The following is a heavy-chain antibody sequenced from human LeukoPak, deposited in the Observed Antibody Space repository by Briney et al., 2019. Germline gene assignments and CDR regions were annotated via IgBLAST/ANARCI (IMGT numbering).Heavy chain of an antibody. J-gene: IGHJ4*02. CDR2: IYTGGSP. CDR3: VPLTDGSVDQ. D-gene: IGHD3-10*01. Sequence: GGSLRLSCAASTFTVSTNYMTWVRQAPGKGLEWVSMIYTGGSPYYADSVKGRFIIPRDNSKNTLNLQMNSLRVEDTAVYYCVPLTDGSVDQWGQGTLVTVSS. CDR1: TFTVSTNY. V-gene: IGHV3-66*01.